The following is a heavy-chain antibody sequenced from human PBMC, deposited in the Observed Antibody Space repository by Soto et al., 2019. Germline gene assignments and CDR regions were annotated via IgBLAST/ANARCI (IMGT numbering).Heavy chain of an antibody. CDR2: IYYSGTT. D-gene: IGHD4-17*01. Sequence: QVQLQESGPGLVKPSETLSLTCTVSGGSVRSGSYYWSWIRQPPGKGLEWIGYIYYSGTTNYTPSLKSRVTISVDTSKNQFSLKLSSVTAADTAVYYCARVEDYGDYFDYWGQGTLVTVSS. V-gene: IGHV4-61*01. J-gene: IGHJ4*02. CDR3: ARVEDYGDYFDY. CDR1: GGSVRSGSYY.